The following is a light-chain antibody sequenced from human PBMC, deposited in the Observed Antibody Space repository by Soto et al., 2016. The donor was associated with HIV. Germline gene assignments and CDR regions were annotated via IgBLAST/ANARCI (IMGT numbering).Light chain of an antibody. V-gene: IGKV1-27*01. CDR1: QDISNY. Sequence: DIQLTQSPSSLSASIGDRVSITCRASQDISNYLAWYQQKPGEVPKLLIFAAISLQSGVPSRFSGRGSGTQFTLTIGSLQPEDIGTYYCQKYNNDLTFGGGTKVEI. CDR2: AAI. CDR3: QKYNNDLT. J-gene: IGKJ4*01.